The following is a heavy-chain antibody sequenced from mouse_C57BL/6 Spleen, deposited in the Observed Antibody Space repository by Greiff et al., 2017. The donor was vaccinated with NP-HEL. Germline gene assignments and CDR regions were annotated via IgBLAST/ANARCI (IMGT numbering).Heavy chain of an antibody. D-gene: IGHD1-1*01. CDR2: IYPGSGST. CDR1: GYTFTSYW. Sequence: QVQLQQPGAELVKPGASVKMSCKASGYTFTSYWITWVKQRPGQGLEWIGDIYPGSGSTNYNEKFKSKATLTVDTSSSTAYMQLSSLTSEDSAVYYCARRPRGGSSGAMDYWGQGTSVTVSS. CDR3: ARRPRGGSSGAMDY. V-gene: IGHV1-55*01. J-gene: IGHJ4*01.